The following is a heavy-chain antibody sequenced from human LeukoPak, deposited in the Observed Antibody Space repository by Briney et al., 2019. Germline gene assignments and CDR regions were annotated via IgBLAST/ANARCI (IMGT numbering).Heavy chain of an antibody. CDR1: GYTFTGYY. Sequence: ASVKVFCKASGYTFTGYYMHWVRQAPGQGLEWMGWINPNSGGTNYAQKFQGRVTMTRDTSISTAYMELSRLRSDDTAVYYCARVVAAAGSWVDYWGQGTLVTVSS. CDR2: INPNSGGT. J-gene: IGHJ4*02. CDR3: ARVVAAAGSWVDY. V-gene: IGHV1-2*02. D-gene: IGHD6-13*01.